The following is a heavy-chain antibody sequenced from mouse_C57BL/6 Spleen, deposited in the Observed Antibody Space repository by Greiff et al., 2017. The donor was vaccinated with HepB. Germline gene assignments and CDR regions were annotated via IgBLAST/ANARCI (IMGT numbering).Heavy chain of an antibody. D-gene: IGHD2-4*01. Sequence: EVKLVESGEGLVKPGGSLKLSCAASGFTFSSYAMSWVRQTPEKRLEWVAYISSGGDYIYYADTVKGRYTISRDNARNTLYLQMSSLKSEDTAMYYCTGVYDYDYFDYWGQGTTLTVSS. J-gene: IGHJ2*01. CDR1: GFTFSSYA. CDR3: TGVYDYDYFDY. V-gene: IGHV5-9-1*02. CDR2: ISSGGDYI.